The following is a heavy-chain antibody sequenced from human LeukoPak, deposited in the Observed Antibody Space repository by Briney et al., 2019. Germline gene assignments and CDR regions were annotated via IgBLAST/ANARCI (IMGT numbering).Heavy chain of an antibody. V-gene: IGHV1-46*01. J-gene: IGHJ4*02. CDR2: INPSGGST. CDR1: GYTFSSYY. D-gene: IGHD1-26*01. Sequence: ASVKVSCKASGYTFSSYYIHWVRQAPAQGLEWMAIINPSGGSTTYAQRFQGRVTATRDTSTSKVYMEVSSLRSEDTAVYYCARAATHIVGATSFDYWGEGTLVTVSS. CDR3: ARAATHIVGATSFDY.